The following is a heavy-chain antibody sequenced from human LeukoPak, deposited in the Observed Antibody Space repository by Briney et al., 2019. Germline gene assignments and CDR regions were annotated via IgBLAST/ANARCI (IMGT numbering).Heavy chain of an antibody. CDR1: GFTFSDYY. Sequence: GGSLRLSCAASGFTFSDYYMSWIRQAPGKGLEWVSYISSSSSYTNYADSVKGRFTISRDNAKNSLYLQMNSLRAEDTAVYYCARGPEDYGDYDGLIDCWGQGTLVTVSS. J-gene: IGHJ4*02. V-gene: IGHV3-11*06. D-gene: IGHD4-17*01. CDR3: ARGPEDYGDYDGLIDC. CDR2: ISSSSSYT.